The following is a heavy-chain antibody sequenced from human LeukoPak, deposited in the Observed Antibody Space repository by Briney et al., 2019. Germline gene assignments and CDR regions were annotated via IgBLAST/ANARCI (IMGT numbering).Heavy chain of an antibody. CDR2: FDPEDGET. CDR1: GYTLTELS. D-gene: IGHD2-8*01. CDR3: ATLELLGYCTNGVCYNFDY. Sequence: GSVKVSCKVSGYTLTELSMHWVRQAPGKGLEWMGGFDPEDGETIYARKFQGRVTMTEDTSTDTAYMELSSLRSEDTAVYYCATLELLGYCTNGVCYNFDYWGQGTLVTVSS. J-gene: IGHJ4*02. V-gene: IGHV1-24*01.